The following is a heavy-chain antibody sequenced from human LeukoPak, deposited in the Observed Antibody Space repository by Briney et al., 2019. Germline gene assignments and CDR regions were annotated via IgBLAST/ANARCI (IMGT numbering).Heavy chain of an antibody. D-gene: IGHD3-10*01. CDR1: GFTFSSYC. J-gene: IGHJ4*02. CDR3: AKDSRVGELGYFDY. Sequence: GGSLRLSCAASGFTFSSYCMSWVRQAPGKGLEWVAFIRYDGSNKYYADSVKGRFTISRDNSKNTLYLQMNSLRAEDTALYYCAKDSRVGELGYFDYWGQGTLVTVSS. V-gene: IGHV3-30*02. CDR2: IRYDGSNK.